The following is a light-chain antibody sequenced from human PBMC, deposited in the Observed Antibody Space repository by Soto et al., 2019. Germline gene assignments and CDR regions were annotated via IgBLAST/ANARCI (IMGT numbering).Light chain of an antibody. V-gene: IGKV3D-15*01. CDR3: QQYNNWPPWT. Sequence: EIVMTQSPLTLPGSPGERLTLSCRASQSVSSNVAWYQQKPGQAPRLLIYDASNRATGIPARFSGSGSGTEFTLTTSSLQSEDLAVYYCQQYNNWPPWTFGQGTKVDIK. J-gene: IGKJ1*01. CDR2: DAS. CDR1: QSVSSN.